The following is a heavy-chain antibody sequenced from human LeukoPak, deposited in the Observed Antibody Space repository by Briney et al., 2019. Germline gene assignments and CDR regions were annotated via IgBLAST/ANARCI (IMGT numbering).Heavy chain of an antibody. V-gene: IGHV3-33*01. CDR3: ARESRPRSLAPFGELYYFDY. J-gene: IGHJ4*02. D-gene: IGHD3-10*01. CDR2: IWYDGSNK. Sequence: QPGRSLRLSCAASGFTFSSYGMHWVRQAPGKGLEWVAVIWYDGSNKYYADSVKGRFTISRDNSKNTLYLQMNSLRAEDTAVYYCARESRPRSLAPFGELYYFDYWGQGTLVTVSS. CDR1: GFTFSSYG.